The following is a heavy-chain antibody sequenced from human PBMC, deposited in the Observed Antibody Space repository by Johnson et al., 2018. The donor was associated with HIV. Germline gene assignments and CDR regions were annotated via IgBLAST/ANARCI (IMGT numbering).Heavy chain of an antibody. CDR3: ARDVRSGWHQGRDAFDI. CDR2: ISHDGSNK. D-gene: IGHD6-19*01. Sequence: QVQLVESGGGVVQPGRSLRLSCAASGFTFSSYAMHWARQAPGKGLEWVAVISHDGSNKYYADSVKGRFTISRDNSKDTLGMQMNTLRAEDTAVYYCARDVRSGWHQGRDAFDICGQGTMVTVSS. CDR1: GFTFSSYA. J-gene: IGHJ3*02. V-gene: IGHV3-30*04.